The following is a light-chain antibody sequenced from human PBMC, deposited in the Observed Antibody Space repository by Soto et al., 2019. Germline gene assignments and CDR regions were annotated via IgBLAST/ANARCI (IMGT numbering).Light chain of an antibody. V-gene: IGKV1-5*01. CDR1: QSVNNS. CDR3: QQYYSYRRT. CDR2: DAS. Sequence: DIEMTQSPATLSASLGDRATLSCRASQSVNNSFAWYQQKPQKAPKLLIFDASTMGTGVPSRFSGSGSGTEFTLTISSLQPDDFAAYYCQQYYSYRRTFGQGTKVEIK. J-gene: IGKJ1*01.